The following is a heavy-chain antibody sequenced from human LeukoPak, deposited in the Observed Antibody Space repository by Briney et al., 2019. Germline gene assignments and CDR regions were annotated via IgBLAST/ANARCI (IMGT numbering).Heavy chain of an antibody. J-gene: IGHJ4*02. V-gene: IGHV3-23*01. CDR3: AKDRSMSGYYYGENDY. Sequence: GGSLRLSCAASGFTFSSYAMSWVRQAPGKGLEWVSAISGSGGSTYYADSVKGRFTISRDNSKNTLYLQMNSLRAEDTAVYYCAKDRSMSGYYYGENDYWGQGTLVTVSS. CDR2: ISGSGGST. D-gene: IGHD3-22*01. CDR1: GFTFSSYA.